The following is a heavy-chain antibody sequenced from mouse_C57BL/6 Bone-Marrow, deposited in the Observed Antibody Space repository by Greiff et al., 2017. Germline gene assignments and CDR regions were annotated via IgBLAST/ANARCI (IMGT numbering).Heavy chain of an antibody. J-gene: IGHJ1*03. CDR3: ARHGWGDYYGSSRHWYFDV. CDR2: FYPGSGSI. Sequence: QVQLQQSGAELVKPGASVKLSCKASGYTFTEYTIHWVKQRSGQGLEWIGWFYPGSGSIKYNEKFKDKATLTADKSSSTVYMELSRLTSEDSAVYFCARHGWGDYYGSSRHWYFDVWGTGTTVTVAS. CDR1: GYTFTEYT. D-gene: IGHD1-1*01. V-gene: IGHV1-62-2*01.